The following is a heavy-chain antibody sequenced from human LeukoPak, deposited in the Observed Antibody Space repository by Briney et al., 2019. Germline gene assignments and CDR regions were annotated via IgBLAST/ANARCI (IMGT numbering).Heavy chain of an antibody. CDR1: GFAFSSYA. CDR3: AKGTVAVAGTGWFDP. J-gene: IGHJ5*02. Sequence: GGSLRLSCAASGFAFSSYAMSWVRQAPGKGLEWVSAISGGGGSTYYADSVKGRFTISRDNSKNTLYLQMNSLRAEDTAVYYCAKGTVAVAGTGWFDPWGQGTLVTVSS. CDR2: ISGGGGST. D-gene: IGHD6-19*01. V-gene: IGHV3-23*01.